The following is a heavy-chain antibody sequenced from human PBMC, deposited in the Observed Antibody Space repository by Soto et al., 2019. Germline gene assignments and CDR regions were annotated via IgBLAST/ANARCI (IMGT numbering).Heavy chain of an antibody. CDR3: TTEGPGYCSGGSCYAIDY. Sequence: EVQLVESGGGLVKPGGSLRLSCAASGFTFSNAWMSWVSQAPGKGLEWVGRIKSKTDGGTTDYAAPVKGRFTISRDDSKNTLYLQMNSLKTEDTAVYYCTTEGPGYCSGGSCYAIDYWGQGTLVTVSS. CDR2: IKSKTDGGTT. CDR1: GFTFSNAW. D-gene: IGHD2-15*01. V-gene: IGHV3-15*01. J-gene: IGHJ4*02.